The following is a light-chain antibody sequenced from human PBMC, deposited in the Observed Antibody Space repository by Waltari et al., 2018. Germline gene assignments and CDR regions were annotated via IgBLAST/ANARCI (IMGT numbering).Light chain of an antibody. J-gene: IGLJ2*01. CDR3: AAWDDTLNGL. Sequence: QSVLPQPPSASGTPGQAVTISCSGSTSNHGGNTVNWYQPLPGAAPKLIIHSNNQRPSGVPDRFSGSKSGTSASLAISGLQSEDEADYYCAAWDDTLNGLFGGGTKLTVL. CDR2: SNN. CDR1: TSNHGGNT. V-gene: IGLV1-44*01.